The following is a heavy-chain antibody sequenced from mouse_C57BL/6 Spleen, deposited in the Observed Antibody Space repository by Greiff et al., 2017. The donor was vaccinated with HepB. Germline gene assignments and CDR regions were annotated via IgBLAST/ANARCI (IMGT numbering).Heavy chain of an antibody. V-gene: IGHV1-76*01. CDR1: GYTFTDYY. CDR3: ARRGGARDGYSYFDY. Sequence: QVQLQQSGAELVRPGASVKLSCKASGYTFTDYYINWVKQRPGQGLEWIARIYPGSGNTYYNEKFKGKATLTAEKSSSTAYMQLSSLTSEDSAVYFCARRGGARDGYSYFDYWGQGTTLTVSS. CDR2: IYPGSGNT. J-gene: IGHJ2*01. D-gene: IGHD2-3*01.